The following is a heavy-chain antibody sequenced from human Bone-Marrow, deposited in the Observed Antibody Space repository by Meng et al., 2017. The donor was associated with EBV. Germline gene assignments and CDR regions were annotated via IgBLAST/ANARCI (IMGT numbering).Heavy chain of an antibody. CDR3: AMGLATDFDY. CDR1: GYTFTGYF. V-gene: IGHV1-2*02. Sequence: VVQAGAEVKKPGSSLKVSCKASGYTFTGYFIHWVRQAPGQGLEWVGWINPNSGGTNYAEKFQGRVTMTRDTSITTAFMELSSLKSDDTAVYYCAMGLATDFDYWGQGTLVTVSS. CDR2: INPNSGGT. D-gene: IGHD5-12*01. J-gene: IGHJ4*02.